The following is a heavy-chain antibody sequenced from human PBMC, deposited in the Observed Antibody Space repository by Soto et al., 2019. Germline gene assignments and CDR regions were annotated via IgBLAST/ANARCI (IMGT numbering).Heavy chain of an antibody. CDR3: VRVATGSYDWFDP. V-gene: IGHV3-74*03. CDR2: INSDGSRT. J-gene: IGHJ5*02. D-gene: IGHD1-26*01. Sequence: EVQLVESGGGLVQPGGSLRLSCAASQFTFSRYWMHWVRQAPGKGLMWVSRINSDGSRTTYADSVKGRFTISRDNAKNTLFLQMNSLRAEDSAVYYCVRVATGSYDWFDPWCQGTLVTVSS. CDR1: QFTFSRYW.